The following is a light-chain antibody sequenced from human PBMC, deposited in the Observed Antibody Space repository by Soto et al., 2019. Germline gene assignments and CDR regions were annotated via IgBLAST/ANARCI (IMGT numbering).Light chain of an antibody. Sequence: QSALTQPASVSGSPGQSITISCTGTSSDVGGYNYVSWYQQNPGKAPKLMIYDVNNRPSGVSYRFPGSKSGNKASLPISGLQAEDEADYYCSSYTSSSTRVFGTGTKLTV. CDR1: SSDVGGYNY. CDR2: DVN. V-gene: IGLV2-14*01. J-gene: IGLJ1*01. CDR3: SSYTSSSTRV.